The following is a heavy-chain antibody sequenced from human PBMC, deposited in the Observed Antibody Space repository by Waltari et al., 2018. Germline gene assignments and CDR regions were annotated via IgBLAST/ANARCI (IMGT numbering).Heavy chain of an antibody. J-gene: IGHJ6*02. Sequence: QVQLQESGPGLVKPSETLSLTCTVSGGSLSSYYWSWIRPPPGKGLERIGYVYYSGSTNDNPSLTSRVTISVDTSKNQFSLKLSSVTAADTAVYYCARDKVHSSSWIYGMDVWGQGTTVTVSS. CDR2: VYYSGST. V-gene: IGHV4-59*01. CDR3: ARDKVHSSSWIYGMDV. D-gene: IGHD6-13*01. CDR1: GGSLSSYY.